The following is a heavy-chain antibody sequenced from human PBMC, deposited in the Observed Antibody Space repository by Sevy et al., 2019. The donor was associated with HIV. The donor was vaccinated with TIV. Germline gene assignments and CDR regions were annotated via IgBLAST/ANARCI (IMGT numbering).Heavy chain of an antibody. Sequence: ASVKVSCKASGYTFTSYDINWVRQATGQGLEWMGWMNPNSGNTGYAQKFQGRVIMTRNTSISTAYMELSSLRSEDTAVYYCARDTYYYDSSGYFIFDSWGQGTLVTVSS. CDR3: ARDTYYYDSSGYFIFDS. D-gene: IGHD3-22*01. CDR2: MNPNSGNT. J-gene: IGHJ4*02. CDR1: GYTFTSYD. V-gene: IGHV1-8*01.